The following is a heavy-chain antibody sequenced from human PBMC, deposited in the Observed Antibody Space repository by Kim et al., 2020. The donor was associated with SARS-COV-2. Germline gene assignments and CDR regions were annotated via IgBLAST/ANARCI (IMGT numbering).Heavy chain of an antibody. D-gene: IGHD4-4*01. Sequence: IDYADPVRGRFTISRDNDKNSLYLQMNSLRAEDTAVYYCARGPNYSPFDYWGQGTLVTVSS. J-gene: IGHJ4*02. V-gene: IGHV3-48*03. CDR2: I. CDR3: ARGPNYSPFDY.